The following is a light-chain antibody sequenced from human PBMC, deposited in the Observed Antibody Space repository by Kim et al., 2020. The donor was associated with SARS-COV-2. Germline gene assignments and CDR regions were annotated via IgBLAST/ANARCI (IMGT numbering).Light chain of an antibody. J-gene: IGLJ3*02. V-gene: IGLV2-14*03. Sequence: PGPSITIHCNGTRGDIADYNSVSWYQHHPGKAPNLLIYDVNKRPSGISNRFSGSKSGDTASLTISGLQAEDEADYYCTSYTVGTWVFGGGTKVTVL. CDR2: DVN. CDR1: RGDIADYNS. CDR3: TSYTVGTWV.